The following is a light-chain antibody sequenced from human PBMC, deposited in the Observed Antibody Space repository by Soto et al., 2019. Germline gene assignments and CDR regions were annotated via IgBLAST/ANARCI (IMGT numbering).Light chain of an antibody. J-gene: IGKJ2*01. CDR2: AAS. CDR3: QQSYSTPYT. Sequence: DIQMTQSPSSLSASVGDRVTITCRASQSISSYLNWYQQKPGKAPKLLIYAASSLQSVVPTRFSGSGSGTDFTLTISRLQPEDFVTYYCQQSYSTPYTFGQGTKLEIK. V-gene: IGKV1-39*01. CDR1: QSISSY.